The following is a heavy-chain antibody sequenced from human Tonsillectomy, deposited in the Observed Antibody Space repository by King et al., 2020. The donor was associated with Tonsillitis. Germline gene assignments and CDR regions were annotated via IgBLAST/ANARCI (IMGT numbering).Heavy chain of an antibody. CDR1: GFIFSSYG. V-gene: IGHV3-30*02. J-gene: IGHJ6*02. CDR2: IRYDGSNK. D-gene: IGHD4-17*01. CDR3: AKDSNGYGDFGSPYYYYYGMDV. Sequence: VQLVESGGGVVQPGGSLRLSCAASGFIFSSYGMHWVHQAPGKGLEWVAFIRYDGSNKYHADSVKGRFTISRDNSKNTLYLQMNSLRGEDTAVYYCAKDSNGYGDFGSPYYYYYGMDVWGQGTTVTISS.